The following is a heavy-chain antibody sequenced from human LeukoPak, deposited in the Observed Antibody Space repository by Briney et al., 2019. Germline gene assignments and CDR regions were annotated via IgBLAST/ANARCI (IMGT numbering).Heavy chain of an antibody. V-gene: IGHV3-74*01. J-gene: IGHJ4*02. CDR2: INSHETST. CDR3: ARYYYDSSGYYFFDR. CDR1: GFTFSNYW. Sequence: GGSLRLSCAASGFTFSNYWMYWFRQAPGKGLVWVSRINSHETSTTYADSVKGRFTISRDNAKNTLYLQMNSLRAEDTAVYFCARYYYDSSGYYFFDRWGQGTLVTVSS. D-gene: IGHD3-22*01.